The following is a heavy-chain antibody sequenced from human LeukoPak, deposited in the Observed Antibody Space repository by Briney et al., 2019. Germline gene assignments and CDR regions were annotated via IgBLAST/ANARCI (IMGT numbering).Heavy chain of an antibody. Sequence: SVKVSCKASGGTFSSYAISWVRQAPGQGLEWMGGIIPIVDTANYAQKFQGRVTITADESTSTAYMELSSLRSEDTAVYYCASSEGYCSGGSCYHADYWGQGTLVTVSS. CDR3: ASSEGYCSGGSCYHADY. CDR1: GGTFSSYA. J-gene: IGHJ4*02. CDR2: IIPIVDTA. D-gene: IGHD2-15*01. V-gene: IGHV1-69*13.